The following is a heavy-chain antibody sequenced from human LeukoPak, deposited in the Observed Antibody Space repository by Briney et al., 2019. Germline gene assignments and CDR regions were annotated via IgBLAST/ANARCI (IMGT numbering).Heavy chain of an antibody. CDR2: ISSSGSTI. Sequence: GGSLRLSCVASGFTFSDYYMSWIRRAPGKGLEWVSYISSSGSTIYYADSVKGRFTISRDNAKNSLYLQMNSLRAEDTAVYYCARSRRVYSSSSAYFYGMDVWGQGTTVTVSS. V-gene: IGHV3-11*01. CDR1: GFTFSDYY. J-gene: IGHJ6*02. CDR3: ARSRRVYSSSSAYFYGMDV. D-gene: IGHD6-6*01.